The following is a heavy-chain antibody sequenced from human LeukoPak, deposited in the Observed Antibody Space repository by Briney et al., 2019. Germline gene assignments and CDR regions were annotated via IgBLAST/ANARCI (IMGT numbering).Heavy chain of an antibody. Sequence: GASVKVSCKASGGTFSSYAISWVRQAPGQGLEWMGGIIPIFGTANYAQKFQGRVTITTDESTSTAYMELSSPGSEDTAVYYCAREGDYYDSSGYPFDYWGQGTLVTVSS. CDR2: IIPIFGTA. V-gene: IGHV1-69*05. CDR3: AREGDYYDSSGYPFDY. D-gene: IGHD3-22*01. CDR1: GGTFSSYA. J-gene: IGHJ4*02.